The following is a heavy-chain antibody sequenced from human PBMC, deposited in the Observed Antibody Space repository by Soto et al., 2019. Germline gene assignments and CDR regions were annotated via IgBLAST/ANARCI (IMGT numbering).Heavy chain of an antibody. CDR1: GGSISSSNW. V-gene: IGHV4-4*02. D-gene: IGHD5-12*01. Sequence: PSETLSLTCAVSGGSISSSNWWSWVRQPPGKGLEWIGEIYHSGSTNYNPSLKSRVTISVDKSKNQFSLKLSSVTAADTAVYYCARVRGVATIVYYYGMDVWGQGTTVTVSS. CDR3: ARVRGVATIVYYYGMDV. CDR2: IYHSGST. J-gene: IGHJ6*02.